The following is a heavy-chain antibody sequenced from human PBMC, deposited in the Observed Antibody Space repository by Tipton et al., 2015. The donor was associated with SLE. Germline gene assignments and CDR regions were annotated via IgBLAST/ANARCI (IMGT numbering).Heavy chain of an antibody. Sequence: QLVQSGEEVKKPGESLKISCKGSGYSFATYWIGWVRQIPGKGLEWMGRIDPSDSYINYSPSFQGHVTISADKSTSTAYLQWSSLKASDTAMYYCALGSSSWPFFDIWGQGTMVTVSS. D-gene: IGHD6-13*01. CDR1: GYSFATYW. V-gene: IGHV5-10-1*01. J-gene: IGHJ3*02. CDR3: ALGSSSWPFFDI. CDR2: IDPSDSYI.